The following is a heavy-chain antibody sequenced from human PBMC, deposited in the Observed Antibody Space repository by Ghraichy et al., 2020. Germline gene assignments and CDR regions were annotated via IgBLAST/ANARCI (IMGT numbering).Heavy chain of an antibody. CDR3: AKALTWELLGVDY. J-gene: IGHJ4*02. V-gene: IGHV3-30*02. CDR2: IRYDGSNK. D-gene: IGHD1-26*01. Sequence: GESLNISCAASGFTFSSYGMHWVRQAPGKGLEWVAFIRYDGSNKYYADSVKGRFTISRDNSKNTLYLQMNSLRAEDTAVYYCAKALTWELLGVDYWGQGTLVTVSS. CDR1: GFTFSSYG.